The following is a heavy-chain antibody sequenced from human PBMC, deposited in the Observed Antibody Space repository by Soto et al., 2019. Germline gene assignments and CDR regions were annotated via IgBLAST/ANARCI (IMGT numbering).Heavy chain of an antibody. J-gene: IGHJ6*02. CDR1: GFAFSTYA. Sequence: GGSLRLSCAASGFAFSTYAMNWVRQAPGEGLEWVSGIVDSGGRAFYADSVQGRFTISRDNSKNTLYLEMNNLRAEDTAIYYCAPVPAASSYYNTDVWGQGTTVTVSS. D-gene: IGHD2-2*01. CDR3: APVPAASSYYNTDV. V-gene: IGHV3-23*01. CDR2: IVDSGGRA.